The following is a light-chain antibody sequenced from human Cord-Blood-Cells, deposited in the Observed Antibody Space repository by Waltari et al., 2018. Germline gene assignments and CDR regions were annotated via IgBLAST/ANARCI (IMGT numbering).Light chain of an antibody. CDR2: DAS. Sequence: LSPGERATLSCRASQSVSSYLAWYQQKPGQAPRLLIYDASNRATGIPARFSGSGSGTDFTLTISSLEPEDFAVYYCQQRSNWPPWTFGQGTKVEIK. V-gene: IGKV3-11*01. J-gene: IGKJ1*01. CDR1: QSVSSY. CDR3: QQRSNWPPWT.